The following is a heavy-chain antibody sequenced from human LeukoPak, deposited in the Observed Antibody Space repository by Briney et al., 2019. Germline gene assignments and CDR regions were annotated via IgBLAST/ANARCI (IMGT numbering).Heavy chain of an antibody. D-gene: IGHD2-21*01. CDR1: GFTFSSYG. V-gene: IGHV3-30*02. J-gene: IGHJ4*02. CDR2: IRYDGSNK. Sequence: GGSLRLSCAASGFTFSSYGMHWVRPAPGKGLEWVAFIRYDGSNKYYADSVRGRFTISRDNAKNSLFLQLNRLRAGDTAVYYCARPRGCGTSRCNNFDYWGQGTLVTVSS. CDR3: ARPRGCGTSRCNNFDY.